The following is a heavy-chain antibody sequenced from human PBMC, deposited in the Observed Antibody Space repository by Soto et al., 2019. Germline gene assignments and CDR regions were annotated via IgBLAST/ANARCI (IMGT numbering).Heavy chain of an antibody. CDR1: GFTFPSYA. CDR2: ISDDGRNY. J-gene: IGHJ4*02. D-gene: IGHD1-7*01. V-gene: IGHV3-30*18. Sequence: QVQLVESGGDVVQPGRSLRLSCEASGFTFPSYAMHWVRQAPGKGLEWVAVISDDGRNYYYADSVKGRFTISRDNSKNTLFLQMNSLRAEDTAVYYCAKVHWNFLVYYFDYWGQGTLVTVSS. CDR3: AKVHWNFLVYYFDY.